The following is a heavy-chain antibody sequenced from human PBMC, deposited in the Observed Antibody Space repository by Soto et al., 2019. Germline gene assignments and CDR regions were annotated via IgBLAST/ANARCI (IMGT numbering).Heavy chain of an antibody. J-gene: IGHJ6*02. CDR2: ISGSGGST. V-gene: IGHV3-23*01. D-gene: IGHD3-22*01. CDR3: AKDRKDGGYYQTYYYYYGMDV. CDR1: GFTFSSYA. Sequence: GGSLRLSCAASGFTFSSYAMSWVRQAPGKGLEWVSAISGSGGSTYYADSVKGRFTISRDNSKNTLYLQMNSLRAEDTAVYYCAKDRKDGGYYQTYYYYYGMDVWGQGTTVTVSS.